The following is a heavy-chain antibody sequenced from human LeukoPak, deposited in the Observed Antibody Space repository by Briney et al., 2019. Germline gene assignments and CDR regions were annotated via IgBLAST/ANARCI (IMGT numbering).Heavy chain of an antibody. J-gene: IGHJ4*02. CDR1: GGTFSSYA. V-gene: IGHV1-69*04. CDR2: IIPILGIA. CDR3: ATGGRGLTTFVDY. D-gene: IGHD3-10*02. Sequence: SVKVSRKASGGTFSSYAISWVRQAPGQGREWMGRIIPILGIANYAQKFQGRVTITADKPTSTAYMELSSLRSEDTAVYYCATGGRGLTTFVDYWGQGPLVTVSP.